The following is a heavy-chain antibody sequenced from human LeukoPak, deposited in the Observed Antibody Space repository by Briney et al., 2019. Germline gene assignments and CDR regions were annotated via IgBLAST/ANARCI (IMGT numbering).Heavy chain of an antibody. J-gene: IGHJ4*02. CDR3: ARDRSDYDSSGYYDY. V-gene: IGHV3-21*01. D-gene: IGHD3-22*01. CDR1: GFTYSSYS. CDR2: ISSSSSYI. Sequence: PGGSLRLFCAASGFTYSSYSMNWVRQAPGKGLEWVSSISSSSSYIYYADSVKGRFTISRDNAKNSLYLQMNSLRAEDAAVYYCARDRSDYDSSGYYDYWGQGTLVTVSS.